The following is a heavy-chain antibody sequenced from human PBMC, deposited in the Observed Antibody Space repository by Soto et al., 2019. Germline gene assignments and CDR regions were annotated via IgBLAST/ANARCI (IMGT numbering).Heavy chain of an antibody. CDR3: AKHCGGDCSNGFDI. J-gene: IGHJ3*02. V-gene: IGHV1-46*02. CDR2: MNPSDGST. CDR1: ADIFNNYY. D-gene: IGHD2-21*02. Sequence: GASVKVSCKTSADIFNNYYMHWVRQAPGQGLEWMGVMNPSDGSTNYAQRFQGRGTMTRDTSTRTVYVELSSLRSEDTAVYYCAKHCGGDCSNGFDIWGQGTKVTVSS.